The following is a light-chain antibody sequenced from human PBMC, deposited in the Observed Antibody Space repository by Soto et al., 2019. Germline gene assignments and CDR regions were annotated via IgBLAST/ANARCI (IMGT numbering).Light chain of an antibody. V-gene: IGLV1-40*01. CDR2: GNS. CDR3: HYYDSSLSAVV. J-gene: IGLJ2*01. CDR1: RSNIGAGYD. Sequence: QSVLTQPPSVSGAPGQRVTISCTGSRSNIGAGYDVHWYQQLPGTAPKLLIYGNSNRPSGVPDRFSGSKSGTSASLAITGLQAEDEADYYCHYYDSSLSAVVFGGGTKVTVL.